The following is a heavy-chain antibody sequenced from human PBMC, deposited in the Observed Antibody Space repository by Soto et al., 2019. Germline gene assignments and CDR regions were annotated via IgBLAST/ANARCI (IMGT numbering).Heavy chain of an antibody. CDR3: ESTKYDSSAYYYWYLGL. D-gene: IGHD3-22*01. V-gene: IGHV1-69*06. CDR2: IIPIFGTA. CDR1: EDTFRNYA. J-gene: IGHJ2*01. Sequence: QVELVQSGAEVKKPGSSVKVSCQASEDTFRNYAISWVRQAPGHGLEWMGGIIPIFGTANYAQKFQGRVTITADTSANTVYLELSSLRSEDTAVYYCESTKYDSSAYYYWYLGLWGRGTLVTVSS.